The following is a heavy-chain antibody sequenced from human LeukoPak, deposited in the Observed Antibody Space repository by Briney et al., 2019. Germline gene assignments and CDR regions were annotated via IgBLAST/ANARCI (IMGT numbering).Heavy chain of an antibody. Sequence: ASVKVSCKASGYTFTSYGISWVRQAPGQGLEWVGGISAYNGNTNYAQKLQGRVTMTTDTSTSTAYMELKSLRSHHTAVYYSARFGSVVVPTQGWFDPWGQGTLVTVSS. V-gene: IGHV1-18*04. J-gene: IGHJ5*02. CDR2: ISAYNGNT. CDR1: GYTFTSYG. D-gene: IGHD2-2*01. CDR3: ARFGSVVVPTQGWFDP.